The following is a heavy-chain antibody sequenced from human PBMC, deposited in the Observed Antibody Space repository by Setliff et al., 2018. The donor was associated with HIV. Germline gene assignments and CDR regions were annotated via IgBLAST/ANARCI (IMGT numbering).Heavy chain of an antibody. Sequence: PSETLSLTCTVSGGSISTYYWNWIRQPPGKGLEWIGYIYYSGSTYYNPSLKSRVTISVDTSTNQFSLRLSPVTAADTAVYYCARDNTPYSSSTTGRRYFDYWGQGTLVTVSS. CDR1: GGSISTYY. V-gene: IGHV4-59*01. CDR3: ARDNTPYSSSTTGRRYFDY. J-gene: IGHJ4*02. D-gene: IGHD6-6*01. CDR2: IYYSGST.